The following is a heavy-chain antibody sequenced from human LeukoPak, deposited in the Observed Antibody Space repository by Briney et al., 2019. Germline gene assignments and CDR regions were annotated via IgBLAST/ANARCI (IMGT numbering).Heavy chain of an antibody. CDR2: IKRKTDDGTT. J-gene: IGHJ4*02. V-gene: IGHV3-15*01. D-gene: IGHD3-3*01. CDR3: TIDIWRGDGKSVDY. Sequence: GGPLRLSCAASGFTFSSYSMNWVRQAPGKGLEWVGRIKRKTDDGTTDYAAPVKGRFTISRDDSKNTLYLQMNSLKTEDTAVYYCTIDIWRGDGKSVDYWGQGTLVTVSS. CDR1: GFTFSSYS.